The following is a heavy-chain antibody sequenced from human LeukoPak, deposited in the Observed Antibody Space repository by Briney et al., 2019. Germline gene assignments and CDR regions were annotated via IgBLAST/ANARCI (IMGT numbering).Heavy chain of an antibody. CDR2: INPNSGGT. CDR1: GYTFTGYY. D-gene: IGHD3-10*01. J-gene: IGHJ4*02. Sequence: ASVTVSFKASGYTFTGYYMHWVRQAPGQGLEWMGWINPNSGGTNYAQKFQGRVTMTRDASISTAYMELSRLRSDDTAVYYCARDRRARAYLDYWGQGTLVTVSS. CDR3: ARDRRARAYLDY. V-gene: IGHV1-2*02.